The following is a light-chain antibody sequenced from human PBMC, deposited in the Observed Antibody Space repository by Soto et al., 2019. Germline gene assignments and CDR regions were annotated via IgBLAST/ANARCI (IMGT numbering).Light chain of an antibody. CDR3: HQYGDSIHT. V-gene: IGKV3-20*01. J-gene: IGKJ4*01. Sequence: EIVLTQSPGTLSLSPGERATFSCRASQSVSSNFLAWYQQKSGQTPRLLIYGASSRASGIPDRFSGSGSGTDFTLTISRLEPEDFAVYYCHQYGDSIHTFGGGTKVDIK. CDR2: GAS. CDR1: QSVSSNF.